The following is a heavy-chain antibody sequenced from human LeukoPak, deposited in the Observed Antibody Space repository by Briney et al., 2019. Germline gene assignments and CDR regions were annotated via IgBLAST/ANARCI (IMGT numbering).Heavy chain of an antibody. CDR2: INWNGGST. D-gene: IGHD6-19*01. Sequence: LAGGSLRLSCAASGFTFDDYGMSWVRQAPGKGLEWVSGINWNGGSTGYADSVKGRFTISRDNAKNSLYLQMNSLRAEDTAIYYCAKDQRSIAVAGYFDYWGQGTLVTVSS. J-gene: IGHJ4*02. CDR3: AKDQRSIAVAGYFDY. V-gene: IGHV3-20*04. CDR1: GFTFDDYG.